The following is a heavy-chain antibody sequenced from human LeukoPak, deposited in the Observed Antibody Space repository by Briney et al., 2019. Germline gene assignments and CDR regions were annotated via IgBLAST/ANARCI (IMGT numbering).Heavy chain of an antibody. CDR2: IKQDGSEK. D-gene: IGHD2-15*01. J-gene: IGHJ4*02. CDR1: GFTFSSYW. V-gene: IGHV3-7*01. Sequence: QPGGSLRLSCAASGFTFSSYWMSWVRQAPGKGLEWVAKIKQDGSEKYYVDSVKGRFTISRDNAKNSLYLQMNSLRAEDTAVYYCARDPYCSGGSCYLDYWGQGTLVTVSS. CDR3: ARDPYCSGGSCYLDY.